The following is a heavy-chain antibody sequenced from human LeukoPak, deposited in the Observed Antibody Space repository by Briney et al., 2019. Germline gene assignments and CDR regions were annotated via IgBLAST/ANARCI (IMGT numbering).Heavy chain of an antibody. J-gene: IGHJ4*02. CDR1: GGSISSYY. V-gene: IGHV4-59*01. Sequence: SGTLSLTCTVSGGSISSYYWSWIRQPPGKGLEWIGYIYDSGSNNYNPSLKSRVTISVDTSKNQFSLKLSSVTAADTAVYYCARGNDYGDFGYFDYWGQGTLVT. CDR2: IYDSGSN. D-gene: IGHD4-17*01. CDR3: ARGNDYGDFGYFDY.